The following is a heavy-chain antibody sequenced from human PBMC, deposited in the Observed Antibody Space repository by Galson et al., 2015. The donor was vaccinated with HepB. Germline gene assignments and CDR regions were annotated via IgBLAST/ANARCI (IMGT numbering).Heavy chain of an antibody. CDR3: ARGLYSSGWPAGYYYYYYMDV. CDR2: IIPILGLA. CDR1: GGTFSSYA. D-gene: IGHD6-19*01. Sequence: SVKVSCKASGGTFSSYAISWVRQAPGQGLEWMGRIIPILGLANYAQKFQGRATITADKSTSTAYMELGSLRSEDTAVYYCARGLYSSGWPAGYYYYYYMDVWGKGTTVTVSS. V-gene: IGHV1-69*04. J-gene: IGHJ6*03.